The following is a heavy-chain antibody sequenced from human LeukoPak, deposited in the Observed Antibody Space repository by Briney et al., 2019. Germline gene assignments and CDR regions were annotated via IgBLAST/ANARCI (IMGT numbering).Heavy chain of an antibody. D-gene: IGHD3-9*01. CDR1: GGSISSGSYY. CDR2: IYTSGST. CDR3: ARESPDYDILTGYYRDDY. J-gene: IGHJ4*02. Sequence: SQTLSLTCTVSGGSISSGSYYWSWIRQPAGKGLEWIGRIYTSGSTNYNPSLKSRVTISVDTFKNQFSLKLSSVTAADTAVYYCARESPDYDILTGYYRDDYWGQGTLVTVSS. V-gene: IGHV4-61*02.